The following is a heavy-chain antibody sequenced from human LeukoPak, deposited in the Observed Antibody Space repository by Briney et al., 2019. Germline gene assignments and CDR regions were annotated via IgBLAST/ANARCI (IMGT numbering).Heavy chain of an antibody. J-gene: IGHJ3*02. CDR1: GGSISSYY. Sequence: SETLSLTCTVSGGSISSYYWSWIRQPPGKGLEWIGYIYYSGSTNYNPSLKGRVTISVDTSKNQFSLKLSSVTAADTAVYYCARAPSAARVAFDIWGQGTMVTVSS. CDR2: IYYSGST. D-gene: IGHD2-15*01. CDR3: ARAPSAARVAFDI. V-gene: IGHV4-59*01.